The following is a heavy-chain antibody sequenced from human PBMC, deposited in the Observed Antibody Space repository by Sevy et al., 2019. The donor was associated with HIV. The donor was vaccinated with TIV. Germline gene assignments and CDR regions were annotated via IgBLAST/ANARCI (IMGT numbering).Heavy chain of an antibody. CDR2: ISKNGDYK. Sequence: GGSLRLSCAGSGFSFSTNGMHWVRQAPGKGLDWVAVISKNGDYKYYAHSVKGRFTISRDNSKNTLFLQMNSLRTEDTALYYCAKYSGYSIGWYPRFDPWGQGTLVTVSS. CDR3: AKYSGYSIGWYPRFDP. J-gene: IGHJ5*02. D-gene: IGHD6-19*01. V-gene: IGHV3-30*18. CDR1: GFSFSTNG.